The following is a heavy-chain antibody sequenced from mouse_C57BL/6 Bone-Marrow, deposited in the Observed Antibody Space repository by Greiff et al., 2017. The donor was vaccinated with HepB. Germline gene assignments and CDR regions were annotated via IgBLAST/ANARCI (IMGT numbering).Heavy chain of an antibody. J-gene: IGHJ2*01. CDR2: INPNNGGT. V-gene: IGHV1-26*01. D-gene: IGHD1-1*01. CDR3: ARGPCTTVVEGPY. CDR1: GYTFTDYY. Sequence: EVQLQQSGPELVKPGASVKISCKASGYTFTDYYMNWVKQSHGKSLEWIGDINPNNGGTSYNQKFKGKATLTVDKSSSTAYMELRSLTSEDSAVYYCARGPCTTVVEGPYWGQGTTLTVSS.